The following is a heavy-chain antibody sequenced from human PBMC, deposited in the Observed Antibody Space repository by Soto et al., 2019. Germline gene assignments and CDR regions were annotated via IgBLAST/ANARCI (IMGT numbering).Heavy chain of an antibody. CDR3: ARGGEWLVLSWFDP. J-gene: IGHJ5*02. CDR1: GFTVSSNY. CDR2: IYSGGST. D-gene: IGHD6-19*01. Sequence: EVQLVESGGGLVQPGGSLRLSCAASGFTVSSNYMSWVRQAPGKGLEWVSVIYSGGSTYYADSVKGRFTISRDNSKNTLYLQMNSLRAEDTAVYYCARGGEWLVLSWFDPWGQGTLVTVSS. V-gene: IGHV3-66*01.